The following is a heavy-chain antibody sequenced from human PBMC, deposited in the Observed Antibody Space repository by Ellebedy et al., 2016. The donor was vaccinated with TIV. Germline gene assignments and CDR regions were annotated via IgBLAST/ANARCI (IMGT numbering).Heavy chain of an antibody. CDR1: GASISSYY. CDR3: ASESNSGYFDY. Sequence: MPSETLSLTCTVSGASISSYYWSWIRQPQGKGLEWIGYIYYSGSTNYNPSLKSRVTISVDTSKTQFSLKLSSVTAADTAVYYCASESNSGYFDYWGQGILVTVSS. J-gene: IGHJ4*02. D-gene: IGHD4-11*01. CDR2: IYYSGST. V-gene: IGHV4-59*08.